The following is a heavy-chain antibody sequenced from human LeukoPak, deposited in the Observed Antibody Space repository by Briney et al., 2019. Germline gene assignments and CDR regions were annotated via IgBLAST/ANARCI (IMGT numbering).Heavy chain of an antibody. CDR3: ARAVYILPNPLDEYYFDY. V-gene: IGHV4-59*06. CDR1: GGSISSYY. Sequence: PSETLSLTCTVSGGSISSYYWSWIRQPPGKGPEWIGYIYYSGSTYYNPSLKSRVTISVDTSKNQFSLKLSSVTAADTAVYYCARAVYILPNPLDEYYFDYWGQGTLVTVSS. CDR2: IYYSGST. D-gene: IGHD1-14*01. J-gene: IGHJ4*02.